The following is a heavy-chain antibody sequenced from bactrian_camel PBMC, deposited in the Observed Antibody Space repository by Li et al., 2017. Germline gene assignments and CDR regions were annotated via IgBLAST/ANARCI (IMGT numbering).Heavy chain of an antibody. CDR1: GGPYTTYC. J-gene: IGHJ4*01. D-gene: IGHD3*01. V-gene: IGHV3S57*01. Sequence: VQLVESGGGSVQAGGSLRLSCAISGGPYTTYCMGWFRQAPGKEREGVAAIGRDGSTNVANSVKGRFTISKDNAKNTLYLQMDNLKPEDTAMYYCAAHSSWMCGVTWARTENYNYWGQGTQVTVS. CDR2: IGRDGST. CDR3: AAHSSWMCGVTWARTENYNY.